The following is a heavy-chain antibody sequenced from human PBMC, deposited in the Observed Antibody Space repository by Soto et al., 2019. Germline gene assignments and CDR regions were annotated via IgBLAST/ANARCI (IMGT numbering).Heavy chain of an antibody. CDR1: GYTFTSYD. CDR2: MNPNSGNT. Sequence: QVQLVQSGAAVKKPGASVKVYCKASGYTFTSYDINWVRQATGQGLEWMGWMNPNSGNTGYAQKFQGRVTKTSNTSIRTAYMELSSLRSEATAVYYCARGGSTTRYYYYGMDVWGQGTTVTVSS. J-gene: IGHJ6*02. V-gene: IGHV1-8*01. CDR3: ARGGSTTRYYYYGMDV. D-gene: IGHD4-17*01.